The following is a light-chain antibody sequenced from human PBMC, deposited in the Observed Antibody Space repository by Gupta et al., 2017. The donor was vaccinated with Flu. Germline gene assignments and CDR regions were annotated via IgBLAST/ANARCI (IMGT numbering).Light chain of an antibody. J-gene: IGKJ1*01. CDR3: QQEDNSPET. Sequence: DIVLTQSPGSLSLSPGEGVTLSCRASETVTNSHLAWYQQRPGQPPRLLIYGASSRASGIPDRFSGSGSGTDFTLAISRLEPEDFAVYCCQQEDNSPETFGQGTKVEI. CDR1: ETVTNSH. V-gene: IGKV3-20*01. CDR2: GAS.